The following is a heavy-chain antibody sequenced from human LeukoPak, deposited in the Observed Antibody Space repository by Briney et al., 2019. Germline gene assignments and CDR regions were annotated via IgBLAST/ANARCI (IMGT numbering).Heavy chain of an antibody. J-gene: IGHJ4*02. D-gene: IGHD5-18*01. CDR1: GYTFTGYY. Sequence: ASVKVSCKASGYTFTGYYMHWVRQAPGQGLEWMGWINPNSGGTNYAQKFQGRVTMTRDTSISTAYMELSRLRSDDTAVYYCARSDAATDYFDYWGQVTLVTVSS. CDR2: INPNSGGT. V-gene: IGHV1-2*02. CDR3: ARSDAATDYFDY.